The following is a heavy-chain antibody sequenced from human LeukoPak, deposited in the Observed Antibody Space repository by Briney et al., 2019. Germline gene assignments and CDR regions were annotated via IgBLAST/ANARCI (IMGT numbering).Heavy chain of an antibody. CDR2: INHSGST. CDR1: GGSFSGYY. Sequence: SETLSLTCAVYGGSFSGYYWSWIRQPPKKGLEWIGEINHSGSTNYNPSLKSRVTISVDTSKKQFSLKVRSVTAADTAVYYCARGSITMVRGVIPYYYYYYGMDVWGQGTTVTVSS. D-gene: IGHD3-10*01. V-gene: IGHV4-34*01. CDR3: ARGSITMVRGVIPYYYYYYGMDV. J-gene: IGHJ6*02.